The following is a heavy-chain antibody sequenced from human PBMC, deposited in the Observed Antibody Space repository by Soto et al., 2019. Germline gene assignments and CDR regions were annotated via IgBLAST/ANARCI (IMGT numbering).Heavy chain of an antibody. J-gene: IGHJ4*02. V-gene: IGHV4-34*01. CDR1: GGSFSGYY. Sequence: SETLSLTCAVYGGSFSGYYWSWIRQPPGKGLEWVGEINHSGSTNYNPSLKSRVTISVDTSKNQFSLKLSSVTAADTAVYYCARARSTMVRGVIILNWGQGTLVTVSS. CDR3: ARARSTMVRGVIILN. CDR2: INHSGST. D-gene: IGHD3-10*01.